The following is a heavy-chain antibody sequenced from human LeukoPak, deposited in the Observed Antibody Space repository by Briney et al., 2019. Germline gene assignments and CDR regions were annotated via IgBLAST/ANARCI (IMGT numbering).Heavy chain of an antibody. CDR2: IYYSGST. CDR1: SGSISSGDYY. D-gene: IGHD4-17*01. CDR3: AREAGIDYGDYVEAFDI. J-gene: IGHJ3*02. V-gene: IGHV4-30-4*01. Sequence: PSETLSLTCTVSSGSISSGDYYWSWIRQPPGKGLEWIGYIYYSGSTYYNPSLKSRVTISVDTSKNQFSLKLSSVTAADTAVYYCAREAGIDYGDYVEAFDIWGQGTMVTVSS.